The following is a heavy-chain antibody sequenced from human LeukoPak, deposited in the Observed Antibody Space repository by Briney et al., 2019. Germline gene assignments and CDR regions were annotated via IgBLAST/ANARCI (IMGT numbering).Heavy chain of an antibody. V-gene: IGHV1-69*13. CDR2: IIPIFGTA. J-gene: IGHJ3*02. Sequence: SVKVSCKASGGTFSSYAISWVRQAPGQGLEWMGGIIPIFGTANYAQKFQGRVTITADESTSTAYMELSSLRSEDTAVYYCARVGLWFGDAFDIWGQGTMVTVSS. CDR1: GGTFSSYA. D-gene: IGHD3-10*01. CDR3: ARVGLWFGDAFDI.